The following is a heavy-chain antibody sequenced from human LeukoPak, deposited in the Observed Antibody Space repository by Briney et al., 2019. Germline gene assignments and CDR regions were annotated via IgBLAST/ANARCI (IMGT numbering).Heavy chain of an antibody. CDR3: ASQLYPHYGMDA. CDR1: GGTFRNYA. D-gene: IGHD2-15*01. CDR2: FSPVFGTP. J-gene: IGHJ6*04. V-gene: IGHV1-69*13. Sequence: SVKVSCKASGGTFRNYAINWVRQAPGQGLEWMGAFSPVFGTPNYAQKFQGRVTIIADESTVTAFLELSSLRSEDTAVYYCASQLYPHYGMDAWGKGTTVTVSS.